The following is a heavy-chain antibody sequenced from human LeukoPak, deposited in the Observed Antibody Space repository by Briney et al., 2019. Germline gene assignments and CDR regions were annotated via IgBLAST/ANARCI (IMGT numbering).Heavy chain of an antibody. CDR1: GYTFGAYY. CDR2: IRPNSGGT. V-gene: IGHV1-2*02. Sequence: ASVVVSCKASGYTFGAYYMYWVRQAPGQGLEWMGWIRPNSGGTNYTQKFQGRVTMTRDTSINTAYMELSSLRSEDTAVYYCARGPWRVGAFDIWGQGTMVTVSS. J-gene: IGHJ3*02. CDR3: ARGPWRVGAFDI. D-gene: IGHD3-3*01.